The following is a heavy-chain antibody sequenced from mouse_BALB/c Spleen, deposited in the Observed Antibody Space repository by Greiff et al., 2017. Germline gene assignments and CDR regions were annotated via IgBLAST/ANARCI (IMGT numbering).Heavy chain of an antibody. CDR1: GYSFTSYW. V-gene: IGHV14-1*02. Sequence: VQLQQPGAELVRPGASVKLSCKASGYSFTSYWMNWVKQRPEQGLEWIGRIDPANGNTKYDPKFQGKATITADTSSNTAYLQLSSLTSEDTAVYYCASGMGYFAMDYWGQGTSVTVSS. CDR2: IDPANGNT. D-gene: IGHD1-1*01. J-gene: IGHJ4*01. CDR3: ASGMGYFAMDY.